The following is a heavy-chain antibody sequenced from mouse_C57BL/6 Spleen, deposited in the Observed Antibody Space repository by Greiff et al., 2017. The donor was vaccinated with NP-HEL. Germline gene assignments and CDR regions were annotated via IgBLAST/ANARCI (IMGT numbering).Heavy chain of an antibody. CDR1: DYTFTSYW. J-gene: IGHJ3*01. CDR3: AKRCSNHVGFSD. CDR2: INPSNGGT. D-gene: IGHD1-1*01. V-gene: IGHV1-53*01. Sequence: QVQLQQPGTELVKPGASVKLSCKASDYTFTSYWMHWVKQRPGQGLEWIGNINPSNGGTNYNEKFKSKATLTVDKSSSTAYMQLSSLTSEYSAVYYCAKRCSNHVGFSDWGQGTLVTVSA.